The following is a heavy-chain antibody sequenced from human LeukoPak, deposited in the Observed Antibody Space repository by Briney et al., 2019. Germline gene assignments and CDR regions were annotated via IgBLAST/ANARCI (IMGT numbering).Heavy chain of an antibody. CDR3: ARGVRKGGSSYYYDSSGSKPHNWFDP. V-gene: IGHV4-34*01. J-gene: IGHJ5*02. Sequence: SETLSLTCAVYGGSFSGYYWSWIRQPPGKGLEWIGEVNHSGSTNYNPSLKSRVTISVDTSKNQFSLKLSSVTAADTAVYYCARGVRKGGSSYYYDSSGSKPHNWFDPWGQGTLVTVSS. CDR2: VNHSGST. D-gene: IGHD3-22*01. CDR1: GGSFSGYY.